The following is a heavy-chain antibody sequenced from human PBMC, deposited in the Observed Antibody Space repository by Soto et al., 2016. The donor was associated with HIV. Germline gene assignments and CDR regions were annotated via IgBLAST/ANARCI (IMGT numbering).Heavy chain of an antibody. V-gene: IGHV1-18*01. CDR2: VSGYNGHT. J-gene: IGHJ5*02. Sequence: QVQLVQSGAEVKKSGASVKVSCKASGYTFGSFDFTWVRQAPGQGLEWMGWVSGYNGHTDCAQNLQGRVTMTTDTSTSTTYMDLRSLRSDDTAVYYCARVSKISAAGWFDPWGQGTLVTVSS. CDR3: ARVSKISAAGWFDP. CDR1: GYTFGSFD.